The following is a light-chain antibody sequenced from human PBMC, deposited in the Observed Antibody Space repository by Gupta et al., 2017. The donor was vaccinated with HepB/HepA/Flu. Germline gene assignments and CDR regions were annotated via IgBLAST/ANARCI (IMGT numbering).Light chain of an antibody. CDR1: RSDVGGYNY. J-gene: IGLJ1*01. Sequence: SALTQPASVSGSPGPSITISCTGTRSDVGGYNYVSWYQQHPGKAPKLMIYGVRNRSAGAANRFSGSKAGNTAALTISGRQAEDDADYYCIAYTSSSDYVFGAGTKVTVL. CDR2: GVR. V-gene: IGLV2-14*01. CDR3: IAYTSSSDYV.